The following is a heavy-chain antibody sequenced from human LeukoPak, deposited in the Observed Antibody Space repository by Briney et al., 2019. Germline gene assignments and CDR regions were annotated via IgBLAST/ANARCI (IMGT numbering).Heavy chain of an antibody. CDR3: ARGRAEYSRGWFRYNWFDP. Sequence: SETLSLTCAVYGGSFNIYYWTWIRQPPGKGLEWIGEVNHSGTTNYTPSLKSRVTISVDTSKDQFSLKLTSVTAADTAMYFCARGRAEYSRGWFRYNWFDPWGQGTLVIVSS. D-gene: IGHD6-19*01. V-gene: IGHV4-34*01. CDR2: VNHSGTT. J-gene: IGHJ5*02. CDR1: GGSFNIYY.